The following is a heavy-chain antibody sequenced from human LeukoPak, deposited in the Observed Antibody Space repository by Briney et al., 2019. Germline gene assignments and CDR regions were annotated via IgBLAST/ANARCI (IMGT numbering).Heavy chain of an antibody. CDR3: ARAGDKLYCSGGSCLGYAFDI. J-gene: IGHJ3*02. D-gene: IGHD2-15*01. CDR2: IYYSGST. V-gene: IGHV4-59*01. CDR1: GGSISSYY. Sequence: SETLSLTCTVSGGSISSYYWSWIRQPPGKGLEWIGYIYYSGSTNYNPSLKSRVTISVDTSKNQFSLKLSSVTATDTAVYYCARAGDKLYCSGGSCLGYAFDIWGQGTMVTVSS.